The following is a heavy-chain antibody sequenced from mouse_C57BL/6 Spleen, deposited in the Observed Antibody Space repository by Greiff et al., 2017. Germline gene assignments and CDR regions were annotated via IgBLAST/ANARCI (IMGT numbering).Heavy chain of an antibody. CDR2: IYPRSGNT. CDR3: ARDYGSSYGYFDV. Sequence: VQLQQSGAELARPGASVKLSCKASGYTFTSYGISWVKQRTGPGLEWIGEIYPRSGNTYYNEKFKGKATLTADKSSSTAYMELRSLTSEDSAVYFCARDYGSSYGYFDVWGTGTTVTVSS. D-gene: IGHD1-1*01. J-gene: IGHJ1*03. V-gene: IGHV1-81*01. CDR1: GYTFTSYG.